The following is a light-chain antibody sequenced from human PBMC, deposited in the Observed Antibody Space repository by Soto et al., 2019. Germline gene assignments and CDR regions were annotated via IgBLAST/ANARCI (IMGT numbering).Light chain of an antibody. Sequence: QSALTQPASVSGSPGQSITIACTGTSSDVGGYKYVSWYQQHPDKAPKLMIYEVSNRPSGVSNRFSGSKSGNTASLTISGLQAEDEADYYCSSYSSSSTLVFGTGTKLTVL. CDR2: EVS. V-gene: IGLV2-14*01. CDR1: SSDVGGYKY. CDR3: SSYSSSSTLV. J-gene: IGLJ1*01.